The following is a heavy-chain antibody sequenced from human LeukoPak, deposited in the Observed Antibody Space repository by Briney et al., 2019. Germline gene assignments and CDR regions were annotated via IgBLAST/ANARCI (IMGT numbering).Heavy chain of an antibody. CDR1: GGTFSSYA. CDR2: IIPIFGTA. J-gene: IGHJ3*01. CDR3: VRDSRGAAAADDPFDF. Sequence: GASVKVSCTASGGTFSSYAISWVRQAPGQGLEWMGGIIPIFGTANYAQKFQGRVTMTRTTSTNTAYMELSSLTSEDTAVYYCVRDSRGAAAADDPFDFWGQGTMVTVST. D-gene: IGHD6-13*01. V-gene: IGHV1-69*05.